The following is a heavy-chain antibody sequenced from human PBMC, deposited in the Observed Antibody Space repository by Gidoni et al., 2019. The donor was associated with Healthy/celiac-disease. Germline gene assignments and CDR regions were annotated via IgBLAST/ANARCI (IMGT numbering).Heavy chain of an antibody. Sequence: RIDPSDSYTNYSPSFQGHVTISADKSISTAYLQWSSLKASDTAMYYCAAHGAGMDVWGQGTTVTVSS. J-gene: IGHJ6*02. CDR2: IDPSDSYT. CDR3: AAHGAGMDV. D-gene: IGHD3-10*01. V-gene: IGHV5-10-1*01.